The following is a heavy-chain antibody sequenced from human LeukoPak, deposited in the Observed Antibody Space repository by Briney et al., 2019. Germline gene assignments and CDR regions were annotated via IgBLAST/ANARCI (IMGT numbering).Heavy chain of an antibody. CDR1: GGSISSYY. Sequence: SETLSLTCTVSGGSISSYYWSWIRQPPGKGLEWIGYTYYSGSTNYNPSLKSRVTISVDTSKNQFSPKLSSLTAADTAVYYCARAVLSYCRGGSCPYFDYWGQGTLVTVSS. CDR2: TYYSGST. CDR3: ARAVLSYCRGGSCPYFDY. J-gene: IGHJ4*01. D-gene: IGHD2-15*01. V-gene: IGHV4-59*01.